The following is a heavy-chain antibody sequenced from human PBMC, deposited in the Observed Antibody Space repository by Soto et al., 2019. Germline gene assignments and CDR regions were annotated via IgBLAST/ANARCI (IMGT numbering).Heavy chain of an antibody. D-gene: IGHD6-6*01. J-gene: IGHJ6*02. CDR1: GFTFSSYS. V-gene: IGHV3-48*02. CDR3: ARPEYSSSSYGMDG. CDR2: ISSSSSTI. Sequence: PGGSLRLSCAASGFTFSSYSMNWVRQAPGKGLEWVSYISSSSSTIYYADSVKGRFTISRDNAKNSLYLQMNSLRDEDTAVYYCARPEYSSSSYGMDGWGQGNTVTVSS.